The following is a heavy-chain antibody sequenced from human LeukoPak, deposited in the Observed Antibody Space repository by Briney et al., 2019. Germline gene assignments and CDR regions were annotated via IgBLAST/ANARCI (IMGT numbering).Heavy chain of an antibody. CDR1: GFTFDGYT. D-gene: IGHD3-3*01. CDR2: ISWDGTST. J-gene: IGHJ4*02. Sequence: PGGSLRLSCAASGFTFDGYTMHWVRQAPGKGLEWVSLISWDGTSTYYADSVKGRFTISKDNSKKSLHLQMNSLRTEDTALYYCAKGFLEYVDSWGQGTLVSVSS. CDR3: AKGFLEYVDS. V-gene: IGHV3-43*01.